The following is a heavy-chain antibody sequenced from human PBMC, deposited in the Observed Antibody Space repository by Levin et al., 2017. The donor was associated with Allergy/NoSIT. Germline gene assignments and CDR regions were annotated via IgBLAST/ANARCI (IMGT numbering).Heavy chain of an antibody. D-gene: IGHD2/OR15-2a*01. CDR1: GFIFKNYG. V-gene: IGHV1-18*04. CDR2: VSAYNGHT. Sequence: ASVKVSCKTSGFIFKNYGFIWVRQAPGQGLEWMGWVSAYNGHTNCEVKFHGRVTLSADTSTNTTHMELRSLRSDDTAVYYCARAAQPFTFYDSDGYAYWGQGTLVTVSS. J-gene: IGHJ4*02. CDR3: ARAAQPFTFYDSDGYAY.